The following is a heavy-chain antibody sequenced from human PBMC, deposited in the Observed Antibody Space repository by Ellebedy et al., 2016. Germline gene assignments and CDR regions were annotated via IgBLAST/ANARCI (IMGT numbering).Heavy chain of an antibody. CDR2: INPNSGGT. D-gene: IGHD6-19*01. Sequence: ASVKVSCKASGYTFTGYYMHWVRQAPGQGLEWMGWINPNSGGTNYAQKFQGWVTMTRDTSISTAYMELSRLRSDDTAVYYCARDDRIAVAGTGAFDIWGQGTMVTVSS. CDR1: GYTFTGYY. J-gene: IGHJ3*02. V-gene: IGHV1-2*04. CDR3: ARDDRIAVAGTGAFDI.